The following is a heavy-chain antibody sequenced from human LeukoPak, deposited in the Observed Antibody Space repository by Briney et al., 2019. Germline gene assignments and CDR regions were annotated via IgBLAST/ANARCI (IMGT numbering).Heavy chain of an antibody. CDR1: GYTFTSYY. V-gene: IGHV1-46*01. J-gene: IGHJ5*02. CDR2: INPSGGST. Sequence: ASVKVSCKASGYTFTSYYMHWVRQAPGQGLEWMGIINPSGGSTSYAQKFQGRVTMTRDMSTSTDFMELSSLRSEDTAVYYCARDNSVEDTAWWFDPWGQGTLVTVSS. CDR3: ARDNSVEDTAWWFDP. D-gene: IGHD4-23*01.